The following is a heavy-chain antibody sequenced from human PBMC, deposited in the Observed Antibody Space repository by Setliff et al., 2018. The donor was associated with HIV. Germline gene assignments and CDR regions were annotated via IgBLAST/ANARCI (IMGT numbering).Heavy chain of an antibody. D-gene: IGHD5-18*01. CDR1: GFTFTTYG. CDR3: ARVLRNGYLYYFDY. CDR2: VIPIFGTA. J-gene: IGHJ4*02. V-gene: IGHV1-69*13. Sequence: GASVKVSCKTSGFTFTTYGINWVRQAPGQGLEWMGGVIPIFGTAKYAQKFQGRVTITADESTSTAYMELNSLRSEDTAVYYCARVLRNGYLYYFDYWGQGTLVTVS.